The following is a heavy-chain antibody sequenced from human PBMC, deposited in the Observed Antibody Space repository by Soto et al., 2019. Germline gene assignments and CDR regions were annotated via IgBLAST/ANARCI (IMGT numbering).Heavy chain of an antibody. CDR2: IWYDGSNK. J-gene: IGHJ4*02. D-gene: IGHD3-3*01. CDR1: GFTFSSYG. Sequence: GGSLSLSCAASGFTFSSYGMHWVRQAPGKGLEWVAVIWYDGSNKYYADSVKGRFTISRDNSKNTLYLQMNSLRAEDTAVYYCARALGEWLYTSFDYWGQGTLVTVSS. CDR3: ARALGEWLYTSFDY. V-gene: IGHV3-33*01.